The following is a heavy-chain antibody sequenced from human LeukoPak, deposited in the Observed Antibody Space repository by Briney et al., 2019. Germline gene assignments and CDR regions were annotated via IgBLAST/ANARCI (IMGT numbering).Heavy chain of an antibody. D-gene: IGHD3-3*01. CDR1: GFSVRTTY. CDR3: AKQQAGTYYGAEGWFDP. CDR2: ISFDGLNK. V-gene: IGHV3-30*18. J-gene: IGHJ5*02. Sequence: PGGSLRLSCAASGFSVRTTYMSWVRQAPGKGLEWVAVISFDGLNKYSADSVKGRFTISRDNSKNTMYLQMNSLRAEDTAVYYCAKQQAGTYYGAEGWFDPWGQGTLVTVSS.